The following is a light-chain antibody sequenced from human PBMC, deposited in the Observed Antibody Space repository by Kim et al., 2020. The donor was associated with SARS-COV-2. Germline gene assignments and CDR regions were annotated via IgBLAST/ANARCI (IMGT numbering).Light chain of an antibody. J-gene: IGLJ3*02. CDR2: CDS. CDR3: QVWDSSSDLWV. CDR1: NIGSKS. Sequence: APGKTARITCGGNNIGSKSVHWYQQKPGQAPVLVIYCDSDRPSGIPERFSGSNSGNTATLTISRVEAGDEADYYCQVWDSSSDLWVFGGGTQLTVL. V-gene: IGLV3-21*04.